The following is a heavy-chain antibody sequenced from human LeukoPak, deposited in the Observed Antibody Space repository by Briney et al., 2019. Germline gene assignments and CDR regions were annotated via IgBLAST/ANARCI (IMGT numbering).Heavy chain of an antibody. CDR2: IRFDGNTK. D-gene: IGHD3-16*01. Sequence: PGGSLRLSCAASGFTFRSYGMHWVRQAPGKGLEWVAFIRFDGNTKYYADSVKGLFTISRDISKNTLYLQMNSLRAEDTAVYYCARDNDSRDPPHFDYWGQGTLVTVSS. CDR1: GFTFRSYG. J-gene: IGHJ4*02. CDR3: ARDNDSRDPPHFDY. V-gene: IGHV3-30*02.